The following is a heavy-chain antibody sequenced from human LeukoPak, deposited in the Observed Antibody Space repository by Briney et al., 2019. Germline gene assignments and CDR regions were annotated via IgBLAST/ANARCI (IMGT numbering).Heavy chain of an antibody. D-gene: IGHD3-10*01. V-gene: IGHV3-74*01. CDR1: GFTFRSYW. CDR2: INSEGSST. J-gene: IGHJ4*02. Sequence: GGSLRLSCAASGFTFRSYWMNWVRQGPGKGLAWVSRINSEGSSTSYADSVKGRFFISRDNAKNMVYLQMNSLRVEDTAVYYCARDSSMLRGPLVIYYFDFWGQGTLVTVSS. CDR3: ARDSSMLRGPLVIYYFDF.